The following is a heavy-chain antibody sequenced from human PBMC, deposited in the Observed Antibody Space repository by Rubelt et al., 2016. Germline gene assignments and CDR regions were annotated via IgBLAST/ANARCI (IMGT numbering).Heavy chain of an antibody. J-gene: IGHJ4*02. CDR2: IYYSGST. D-gene: IGHD2-2*01. Sequence: QVQLQESGPGLVKPSQTLSLTCTVSGGSISSSSYYWGWIRQPPGKGLEWIGSIYYSGSTYYTPSLTSRVTISVDKSKNQFSLKLRSVTASDTAVFYLARRAKDVVPAAIPDYWGQGTLVTVSS. CDR1: GGSISSSSYY. CDR3: ARRAKDVVPAAIPDY. V-gene: IGHV4-39*01.